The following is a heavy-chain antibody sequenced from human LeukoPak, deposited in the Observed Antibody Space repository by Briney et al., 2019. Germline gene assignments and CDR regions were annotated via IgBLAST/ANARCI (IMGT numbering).Heavy chain of an antibody. CDR1: GFTFSSYG. D-gene: IGHD1-7*01. CDR2: IWYEGINK. CDR3: AKVGTGTKNY. J-gene: IGHJ4*02. Sequence: PGRSRRLSCAASGFTFSSYGMHWCRQSPGKGLEWGAVIWYEGINKYHADSVKGRFTISSANSKNTLHLQMNSMSAEDTAVYYCAKVGTGTKNYWGQGTLVTVSS. V-gene: IGHV3-33*06.